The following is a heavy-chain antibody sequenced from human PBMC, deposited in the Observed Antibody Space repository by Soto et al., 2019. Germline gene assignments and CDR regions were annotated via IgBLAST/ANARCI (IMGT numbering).Heavy chain of an antibody. J-gene: IGHJ6*03. V-gene: IGHV3-23*01. D-gene: IGHD4-17*01. CDR3: AKKLGSDYGDYSKHRRWYYLDG. CDR1: GFTFSSYA. CDR2: ISGSGGST. Sequence: GGSLRLSCAASGFTFSSYAMSWVRQAPGKGLEWVSAISGSGGSTYYADSVKGRFTISRDNSKNTLYLQMNSLRAEDTAVYYCAKKLGSDYGDYSKHRRWYYLDGWGKGTTVTVAS.